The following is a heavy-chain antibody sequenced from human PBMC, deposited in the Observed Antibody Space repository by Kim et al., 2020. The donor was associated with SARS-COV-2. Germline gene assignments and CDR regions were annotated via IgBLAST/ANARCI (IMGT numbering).Heavy chain of an antibody. D-gene: IGHD2-8*02. CDR1: GFTFSNYA. CDR3: AKPGHFEN. Sequence: GGSLRLSCVASGFTFSNYAMSWVRQAPGKGLEWVSSIGSATWYVDSVKGRFTISRDNSRNTVSLQMNSLRAEDTATYYCAKPGHFENWGQGTLVTVSS. V-gene: IGHV3-23*05. CDR2: SIGSAT. J-gene: IGHJ4*02.